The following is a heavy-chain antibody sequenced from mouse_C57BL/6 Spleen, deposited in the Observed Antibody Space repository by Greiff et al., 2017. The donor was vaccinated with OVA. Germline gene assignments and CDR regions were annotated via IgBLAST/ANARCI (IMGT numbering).Heavy chain of an antibody. CDR2: INYDGSST. CDR3: ARGGDGNYWYFDV. D-gene: IGHD2-1*01. J-gene: IGHJ1*03. V-gene: IGHV5-16*01. CDR1: GFTFSDYY. Sequence: EVMLVESEGGLVQPGSSMKLSCTASGFTFSDYYMAWVRQVPEKGLEWVANINYDGSSTYYLDSLKSRFIISRDNAKNILYLQMSSLKSEDTATYYCARGGDGNYWYFDVWGTGTTVTVSS.